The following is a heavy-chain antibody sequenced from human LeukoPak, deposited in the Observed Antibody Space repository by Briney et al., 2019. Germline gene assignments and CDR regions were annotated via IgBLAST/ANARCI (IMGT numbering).Heavy chain of an antibody. D-gene: IGHD3-22*01. CDR2: ISAYNGNT. CDR3: ASRLGSSGFFAD. Sequence: ASVKVSCKASGYTFTSYGISWVRQAPGQGLEWMGWISAYNGNTNYAQKLQGRVTLTPDTSTNTAYMELGSLRSDDTAVYYCASRLGSSGFFADWGQGTLVTVSS. CDR1: GYTFTSYG. V-gene: IGHV1-18*01. J-gene: IGHJ4*02.